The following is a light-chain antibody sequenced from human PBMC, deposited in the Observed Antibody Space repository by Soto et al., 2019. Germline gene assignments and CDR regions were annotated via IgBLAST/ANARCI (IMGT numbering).Light chain of an antibody. CDR1: SSDVGGYNY. V-gene: IGLV2-14*01. J-gene: IGLJ2*01. CDR3: SSDTSSHTLNVV. CDR2: DVS. Sequence: QSVLTQPASVSGSPGQSITISCTGTSSDVGGYNYVSWYQQHPGKAPKLMIYDVSNRPSGVSNRFSGSTSGNTASLTISGLQAEDESVYYCSSDTSSHTLNVVVGGGTELAVL.